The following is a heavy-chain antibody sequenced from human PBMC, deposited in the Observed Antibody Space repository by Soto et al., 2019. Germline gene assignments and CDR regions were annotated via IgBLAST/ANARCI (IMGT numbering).Heavy chain of an antibody. V-gene: IGHV1-46*01. CDR2: INPSGDSR. CDR3: SRESCQHYGSPAVSSWFHP. Sequence: ASVKVSCKASGFSLSDYFMHWVRQAPGQGLEWMGIINPSGDSRNYAQKFQDRATITMDRSTSTVYMDLSSLRYEDTAVYYCSRESCQHYGSPAVSSWFHPWGQGTPVTVSS. CDR1: GFSLSDYF. D-gene: IGHD3-10*01. J-gene: IGHJ5*02.